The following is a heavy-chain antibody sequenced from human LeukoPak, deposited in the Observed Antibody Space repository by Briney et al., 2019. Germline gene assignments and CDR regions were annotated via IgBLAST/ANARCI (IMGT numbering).Heavy chain of an antibody. D-gene: IGHD3-22*01. CDR1: GGSISSYY. V-gene: IGHV4-59*04. J-gene: IGHJ4*02. Sequence: SETLSLTCTVSGGSISSYYWSWIRQPPGKGLEWIGNIYHSGSTYYNPSLKSRVTMSVDTSKNQFSLKLTSVTAADTAVYYCARSPYYYDSIATDWGQGTLVTVSS. CDR3: ARSPYYYDSIATD. CDR2: IYHSGST.